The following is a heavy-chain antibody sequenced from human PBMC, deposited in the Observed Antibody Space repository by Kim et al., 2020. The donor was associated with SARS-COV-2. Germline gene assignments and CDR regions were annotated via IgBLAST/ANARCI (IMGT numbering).Heavy chain of an antibody. CDR2: INHSGST. D-gene: IGHD6-19*01. CDR3: ARLPRPRYVRVAGHYAFDI. Sequence: SETLSLTCAVYGGSFSGYYWSWIRQPPGKGLEWIGEINHSGSTNYNPSLKSRVTISVDTSKNQFSLKLSSVTAADTAVHYCARLPRPRYVRVAGHYAFDIWGQGTMVTVSS. CDR1: GGSFSGYY. J-gene: IGHJ3*02. V-gene: IGHV4-34*01.